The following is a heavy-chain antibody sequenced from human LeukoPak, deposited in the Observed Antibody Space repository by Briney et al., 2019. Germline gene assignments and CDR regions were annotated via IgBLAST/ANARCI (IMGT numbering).Heavy chain of an antibody. V-gene: IGHV3-33*06. D-gene: IGHD1-26*01. J-gene: IGHJ4*02. CDR2: IWHDGSNK. CDR3: AKDFGGSYRRSLYYFDY. CDR1: GFTFSSYG. Sequence: GGSLRLSCAASGFTFSSYGMHWVRQAPGKGLEWVAVIWHDGSNKYYADSVKGRFTISRDNSKNTLYLQMNSLRAEDTAVYYCAKDFGGSYRRSLYYFDYWGQGTLVTVSS.